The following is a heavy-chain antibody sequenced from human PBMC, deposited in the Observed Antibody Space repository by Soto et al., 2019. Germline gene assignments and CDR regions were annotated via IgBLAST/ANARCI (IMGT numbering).Heavy chain of an antibody. CDR2: ISAHNGNT. J-gene: IGHJ4*02. D-gene: IGHD3-10*01. CDR1: GYAFTTYG. CDR3: ARGRYGEY. Sequence: QVHLVQSGAEVKKPGASVKVSCKGSGYAFTTYGITWVRQAPGLGLEWMGWISAHNGNTNYAQKLQGRVTVTRDTSTSTAYMELRSLRSDDTAVYYCARGRYGEYWGQGALVTVSS. V-gene: IGHV1-18*01.